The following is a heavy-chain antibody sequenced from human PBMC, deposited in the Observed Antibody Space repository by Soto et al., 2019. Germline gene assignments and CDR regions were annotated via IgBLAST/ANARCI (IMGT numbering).Heavy chain of an antibody. CDR3: ARSYGSIFNWLDS. D-gene: IGHD3-16*01. CDR2: MNPNSGNT. J-gene: IGHJ5*01. CDR1: GYTFATYD. V-gene: IGHV1-8*01. Sequence: QVQLVQSGAEVKTPGASVKVSCKASGYTFATYDINWVRQAPGQGLEWRGWMNPNSGNTGYAQKFRGRLTMTGDTALSIANMERSSLRNEDTAVYYCARSYGSIFNWLDSWGQGTLVTVSA.